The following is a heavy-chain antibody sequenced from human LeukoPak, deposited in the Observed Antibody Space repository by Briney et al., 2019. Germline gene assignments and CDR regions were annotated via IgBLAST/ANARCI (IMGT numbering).Heavy chain of an antibody. CDR1: GFSLTTRGVG. Sequence: SGPTLVNPTQTLTLTCTFSGFSLTTRGVGVGCIRQAPRKAPEWLALVYRDDDKRYSPSLKSRLTFTKDTSKNQVVLRMTNMEPVDTGPYYCALSYWYGSGLIDAFDIWGQGTTVTVSS. V-gene: IGHV2-5*02. CDR3: ALSYWYGSGLIDAFDI. J-gene: IGHJ3*02. D-gene: IGHD3-10*01. CDR2: VYRDDDK.